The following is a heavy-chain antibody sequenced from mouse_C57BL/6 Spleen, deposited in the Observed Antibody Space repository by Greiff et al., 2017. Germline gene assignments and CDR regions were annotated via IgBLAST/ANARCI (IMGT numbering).Heavy chain of an antibody. Sequence: VQLKESGGGLVQPGGSLKLSCAASGFTFSDYYMYWVRQTPEKRLEWVAYISNGGGSTYYPDTVKGRFTISRDNAKNTLYLQMSRLKSEDTAMYYCARGSDYDGYWYFDVWGTGTTVTVSS. CDR2: ISNGGGST. D-gene: IGHD2-4*01. V-gene: IGHV5-12*01. J-gene: IGHJ1*03. CDR3: ARGSDYDGYWYFDV. CDR1: GFTFSDYY.